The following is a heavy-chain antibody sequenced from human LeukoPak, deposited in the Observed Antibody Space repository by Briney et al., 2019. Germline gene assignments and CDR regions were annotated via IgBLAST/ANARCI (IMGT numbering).Heavy chain of an antibody. CDR2: IRSKAYGGTT. CDR3: TRDMTTVTY. Sequence: GGSLRLSCTASGFTFGDYAMSWVRQAPGKGLEWVGFIRSKAYGGTTEYAASVKGRFTISRDDSKSIACLQMNSLKTEDTAAYYCTRDMTTVTYWGQGTLVTVSS. CDR1: GFTFGDYA. D-gene: IGHD4-11*01. V-gene: IGHV3-49*04. J-gene: IGHJ4*02.